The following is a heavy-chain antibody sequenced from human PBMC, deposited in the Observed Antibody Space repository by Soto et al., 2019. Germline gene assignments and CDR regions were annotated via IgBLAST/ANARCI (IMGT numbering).Heavy chain of an antibody. D-gene: IGHD3-3*01. CDR3: ARAGDYWSGYAFAI. CDR2: IYYSGSS. V-gene: IGHV4-31*03. J-gene: IGHJ3*02. CDR1: GDSVNSGGYY. Sequence: QVQLQESGPGLVKPSQTLSLTCTVSGDSVNSGGYYWSWIRQHPGKGLEWIGNIYYSGSSYYNPSRKSRGSISVDTSKNQFSLKLSSVTAADTAVYYCARAGDYWSGYAFAIWGQGTLVTVSS.